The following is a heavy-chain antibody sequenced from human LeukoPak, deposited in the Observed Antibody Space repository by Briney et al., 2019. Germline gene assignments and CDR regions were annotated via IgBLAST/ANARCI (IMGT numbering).Heavy chain of an antibody. CDR1: GNTFTNYY. D-gene: IGHD3-16*01. Sequence: GASVKVSCKASGNTFTNYYLHWVRQAPGQGLEWMGLINPDGGSTTSAQKFQGRVTMTRDTSTSTFYIELSSLKYEDTAVYFCTRISGGRPVADEAFDIWGQGTMVTVSS. V-gene: IGHV1-46*01. CDR3: TRISGGRPVADEAFDI. CDR2: INPDGGST. J-gene: IGHJ3*02.